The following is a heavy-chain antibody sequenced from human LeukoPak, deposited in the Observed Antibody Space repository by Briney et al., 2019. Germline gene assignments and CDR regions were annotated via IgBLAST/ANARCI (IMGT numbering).Heavy chain of an antibody. CDR3: GRYYVMDV. CDR2: ISDSGGST. Sequence: GGSLRLSCAASGFTFSTYVMNWVRQAPGKGLEWVSTISDSGGSTYYADSVKGRFTISRDNSKSTLYLQMNSLGAEDTAAYYCGRYYVMDVWGQGTSVTVSS. J-gene: IGHJ6*02. V-gene: IGHV3-23*01. CDR1: GFTFSTYV.